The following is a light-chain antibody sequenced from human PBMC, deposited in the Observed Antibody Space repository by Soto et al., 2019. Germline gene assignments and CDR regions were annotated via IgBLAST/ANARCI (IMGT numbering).Light chain of an antibody. CDR1: QSVSSN. J-gene: IGKJ1*01. CDR3: QQYDSLPRT. V-gene: IGKV3D-15*01. CDR2: GAS. Sequence: EIVMTQSPATLSVSPGERATLSCRASQSVSSNLAWYQQKPGQAPRLLIFGASRRATGIPDRFSGSGSGTDFTFTISSLQPEDIATYYCQQYDSLPRTFGQGTKVDI.